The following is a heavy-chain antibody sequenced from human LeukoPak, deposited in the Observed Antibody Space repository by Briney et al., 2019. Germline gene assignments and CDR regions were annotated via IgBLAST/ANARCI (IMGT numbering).Heavy chain of an antibody. Sequence: GGSLRLSCAASGFTFSSYAMSWVRQAPGKGLEWVSAISGSGGSTYYADSVKGRFTISRDNSKNTLYLQMNSLRAEDTAVYYCARDGPLYGSGSYYKGGYYYYGMDVWGQGTTATVSS. CDR1: GFTFSSYA. CDR3: ARDGPLYGSGSYYKGGYYYYGMDV. J-gene: IGHJ6*02. CDR2: ISGSGGST. D-gene: IGHD3-10*01. V-gene: IGHV3-23*01.